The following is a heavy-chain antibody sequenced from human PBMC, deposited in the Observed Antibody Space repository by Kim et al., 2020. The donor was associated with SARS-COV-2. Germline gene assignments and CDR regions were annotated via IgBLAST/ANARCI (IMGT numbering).Heavy chain of an antibody. D-gene: IGHD3-3*01. CDR2: IYYSAST. V-gene: IGHV4-61*01. J-gene: IGHJ3*02. CDR3: ARNERRIIPVFGVGIWKGAFDI. CDR1: GGSVSSGSYY. Sequence: SETLSLTCTVSGGSVSSGSYYWSWIRQPPGKGLEWIGYIYYSASTNYNPSLKSRVTTSVDTTKNQFSLKLSPVTAADTAVYYCARNERRIIPVFGVGIWKGAFDIWGQGTMVTVSS.